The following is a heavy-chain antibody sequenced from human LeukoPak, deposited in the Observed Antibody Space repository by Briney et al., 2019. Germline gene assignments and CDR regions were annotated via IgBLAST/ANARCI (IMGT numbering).Heavy chain of an antibody. V-gene: IGHV3-30*19. Sequence: GRSLRLSCAASGFTFSSYGMHWVRQAPGKGLEWVAVISYDGSNKYYADSVKGRFTISRDNSKNTLYLQMNSLRAEDTAVYYCARDDRYCSGGSCFARSHNFDYWGQGTLVTVSS. CDR1: GFTFSSYG. D-gene: IGHD2-15*01. CDR3: ARDDRYCSGGSCFARSHNFDY. J-gene: IGHJ4*02. CDR2: ISYDGSNK.